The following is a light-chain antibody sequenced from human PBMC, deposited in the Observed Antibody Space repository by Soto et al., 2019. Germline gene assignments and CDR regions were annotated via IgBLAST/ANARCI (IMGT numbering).Light chain of an antibody. CDR2: DAS. V-gene: IGKV3-20*01. CDR3: QQYASSQRT. CDR1: QSVSNRY. J-gene: IGKJ1*01. Sequence: EIVFTQSPGTLSLSPGERATLSCRASQSVSNRYLAWYQQKPGQAPRLLIYDASSRATVIPDRFSGSGSGTDFTLTISRLEPEDFAVYYCQQYASSQRTFGQGTKVDIK.